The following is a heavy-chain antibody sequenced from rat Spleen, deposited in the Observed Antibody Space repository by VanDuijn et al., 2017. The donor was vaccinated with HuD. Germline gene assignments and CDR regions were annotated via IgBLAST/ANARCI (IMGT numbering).Heavy chain of an antibody. D-gene: IGHD2-2*01. CDR3: ARAGYLRDWYFDF. CDR1: GFTFSDYY. CDR2: ISYEGSST. Sequence: EVQLVESGGGLVQPGRSLKLSCAASGFTFSDYYMAWVRQAPKKGLEWVASISYEGSSTYYGDSVKGRFTISRDNPKNTLYLQMDNLRSEDTATYYCARAGYLRDWYFDFWGPGTMVTVSS. J-gene: IGHJ1*01. V-gene: IGHV5-22*01.